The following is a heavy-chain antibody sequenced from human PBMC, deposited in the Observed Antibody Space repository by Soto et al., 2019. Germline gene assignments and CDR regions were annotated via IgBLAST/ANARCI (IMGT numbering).Heavy chain of an antibody. CDR1: GFTFDDYT. D-gene: IGHD1-26*01. Sequence: EVQLVESGGVVVQPGGSLRLSCAASGFTFDDYTMHWVRQAPGKGLEWVSLISWDGGSTYYADSVKGRFTISRDNDKNSLYLQMNSLRTEDTPLYYCSKEARLTIGWYFDLWGRGTLVTVPS. CDR3: SKEARLTIGWYFDL. CDR2: ISWDGGST. J-gene: IGHJ2*01. V-gene: IGHV3-43*01.